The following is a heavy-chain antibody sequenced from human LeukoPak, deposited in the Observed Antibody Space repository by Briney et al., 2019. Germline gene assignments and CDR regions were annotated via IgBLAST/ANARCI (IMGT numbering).Heavy chain of an antibody. CDR2: ISSSSSYI. V-gene: IGHV3-21*01. Sequence: GGSLRLSCAASGFTFSSYSMNWVRQAPGKGLEWVSSISSSSSYIYYADSVKGRFTISRDNAKNSLYLQMNSLRAEDTAVYYCARDQLIVVVPAAMSYYGMDVWGQGTTVTVSS. J-gene: IGHJ6*02. CDR3: ARDQLIVVVPAAMSYYGMDV. CDR1: GFTFSSYS. D-gene: IGHD2-2*01.